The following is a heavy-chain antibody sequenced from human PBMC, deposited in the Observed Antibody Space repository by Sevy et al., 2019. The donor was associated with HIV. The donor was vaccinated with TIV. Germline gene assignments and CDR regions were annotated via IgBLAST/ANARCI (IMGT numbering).Heavy chain of an antibody. CDR1: GYTLTELS. Sequence: ASVKVSCKVSGYTLTELSMHWVRQAPGKGLEWMGGFDPEDGETIYAQTFQGRVTMTEDTSTDTAYMELSSLRSEDTAVYYCATAPIKAYPNYYDSSGYYLNWFDPWGQGTLVTVSS. V-gene: IGHV1-24*01. D-gene: IGHD3-22*01. CDR3: ATAPIKAYPNYYDSSGYYLNWFDP. J-gene: IGHJ5*02. CDR2: FDPEDGET.